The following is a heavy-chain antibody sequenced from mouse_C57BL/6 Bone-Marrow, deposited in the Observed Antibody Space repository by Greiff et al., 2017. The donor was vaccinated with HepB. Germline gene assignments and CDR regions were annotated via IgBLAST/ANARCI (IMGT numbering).Heavy chain of an antibody. CDR2: ISSGGDYI. V-gene: IGHV5S21*01. D-gene: IGHD2-5*01. Sequence: EVQGVESGEGLVKPGGSLKLSCAASGFTFSSYAMSWVRQTPEKRLEWVAYISSGGDYIYYADTVKGRFTISRDNARNTLYLQMSSLKSEDTAMYYCARRGYSNPFAYWGQGTLVTVSA. CDR3: ARRGYSNPFAY. J-gene: IGHJ3*01. CDR1: GFTFSSYA.